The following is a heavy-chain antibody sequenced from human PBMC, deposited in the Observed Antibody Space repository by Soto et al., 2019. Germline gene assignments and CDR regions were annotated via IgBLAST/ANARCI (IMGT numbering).Heavy chain of an antibody. D-gene: IGHD2-2*01. V-gene: IGHV5-51*01. J-gene: IGHJ4*02. Sequence: GESLKISCKGSGYSFTSYWIGWVRQMPGKGLEWMGIIYPGDSDTSYSPSFKGQVTISADNSRNTLYLQTSSLRHEDTAVYYRAKDGGPAYCNSPGCSAEHFDYWGRGTQVTVSS. CDR3: AKDGGPAYCNSPGCSAEHFDY. CDR1: GYSFTSYW. CDR2: IYPGDSDT.